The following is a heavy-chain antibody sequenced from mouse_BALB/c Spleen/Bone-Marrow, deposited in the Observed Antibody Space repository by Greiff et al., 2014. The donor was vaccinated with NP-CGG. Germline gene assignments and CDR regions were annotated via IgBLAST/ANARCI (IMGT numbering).Heavy chain of an antibody. CDR2: IDPSDSYT. V-gene: IGHV1S127*01. Sequence: QVQLKESGAELVKPGASVKMSCKASGYTFTSYWMHWGRQRPGQGLEWIGVIDPSDSYTSYIQKFKGKATLTVDTSSSTAYMQLSSLTPEDSAVYYCTRDAMDYWGQGTSVTVSS. CDR3: TRDAMDY. CDR1: GYTFTSYW. J-gene: IGHJ4*01.